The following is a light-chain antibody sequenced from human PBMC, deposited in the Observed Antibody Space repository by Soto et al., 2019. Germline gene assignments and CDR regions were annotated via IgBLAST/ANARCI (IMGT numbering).Light chain of an antibody. CDR3: QHYGNSPPLT. CDR2: GAF. CDR1: HSVSSKY. V-gene: IGKV3-20*01. J-gene: IGKJ4*01. Sequence: EIVLTQSPGTLSLSPGERATLSCRASHSVSSKYLVWYQQKPGQSPRLLIYGAFSRATGIPDRFSGSGSGTDFTLTISRLEPQDFAVYYCQHYGNSPPLTFGGGTKVEIK.